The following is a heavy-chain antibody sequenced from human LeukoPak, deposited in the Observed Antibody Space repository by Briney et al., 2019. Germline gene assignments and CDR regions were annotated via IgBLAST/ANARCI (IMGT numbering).Heavy chain of an antibody. CDR3: AEGGRYFDY. Sequence: GGSLRLSCAASGFTFRSYAMHWVRQAPGKGLEWVAVISYDGSNKYYADSVKGRFTISRDNSKNTLYLQMNSLRAEDTAVYYCAEGGRYFDYWGQGTLVTVSS. V-gene: IGHV3-30-3*01. CDR2: ISYDGSNK. CDR1: GFTFRSYA. J-gene: IGHJ4*02. D-gene: IGHD3-16*01.